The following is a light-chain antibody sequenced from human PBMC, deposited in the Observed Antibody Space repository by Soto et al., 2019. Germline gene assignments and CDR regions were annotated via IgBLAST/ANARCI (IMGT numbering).Light chain of an antibody. CDR2: GAS. V-gene: IGKV3-20*01. Sequence: EIVLTQSPGTLSLSPGERATLSCRASQSVSSSSLAWYQQKPGQAPRLLIYGASSRATGIPDRFSGSGSGTDFTLTTSRLEPEDFAVYYCQQYGSSPGTFGGGTKVEIK. CDR3: QQYGSSPGT. J-gene: IGKJ4*01. CDR1: QSVSSSS.